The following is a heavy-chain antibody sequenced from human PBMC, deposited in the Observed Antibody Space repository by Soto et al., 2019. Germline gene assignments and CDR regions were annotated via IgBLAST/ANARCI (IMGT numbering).Heavy chain of an antibody. J-gene: IGHJ6*02. Sequence: GASVKVSCKASGYTFTSYDINWVRQATGQGLEWMGWMNPNSGNTGYAQKFQGRFTMTRNTSISTAYMELSSLRSEDTAVYYCARYPYCSSTSCSIWAYYYYGMDVWGQGTTVTVSS. D-gene: IGHD2-2*01. CDR3: ARYPYCSSTSCSIWAYYYYGMDV. V-gene: IGHV1-8*01. CDR2: MNPNSGNT. CDR1: GYTFTSYD.